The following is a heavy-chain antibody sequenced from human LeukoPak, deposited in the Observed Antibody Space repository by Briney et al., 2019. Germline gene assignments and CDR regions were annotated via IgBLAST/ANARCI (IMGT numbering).Heavy chain of an antibody. CDR1: GGTFSSYV. J-gene: IGHJ4*02. CDR2: IIPIFGTE. CDR3: ARARQGLNDFDY. Sequence: ASVKVSRKASGGTFSSYVISWVRPAPGQELEWMGGIIPIFGTENYAQKFQGRVTITTDESTSTAYMELSSLRSEDTAVYYCARARQGLNDFDYWGQGTLVTVSS. V-gene: IGHV1-69*05.